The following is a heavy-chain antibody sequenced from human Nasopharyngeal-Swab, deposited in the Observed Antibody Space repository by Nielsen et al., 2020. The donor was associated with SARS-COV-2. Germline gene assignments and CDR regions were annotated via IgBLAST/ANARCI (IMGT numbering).Heavy chain of an antibody. CDR2: ISSSGSTI. V-gene: IGHV3-48*03. D-gene: IGHD3-3*01. J-gene: IGHJ6*02. Sequence: GGSLRLSCAASGFTFSSYEMNWVRKAPGKGLEWVSYISSSGSTIYYADSVKGRFTISRDNAKNSLYLQMNSLRAEDTAVYYCARSHTSITIFGVVTYYGMDVWGQGTTVTVSS. CDR1: GFTFSSYE. CDR3: ARSHTSITIFGVVTYYGMDV.